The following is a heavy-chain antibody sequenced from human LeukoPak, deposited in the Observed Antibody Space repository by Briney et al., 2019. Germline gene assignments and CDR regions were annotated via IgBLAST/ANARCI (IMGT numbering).Heavy chain of an antibody. J-gene: IGHJ4*02. CDR1: GFTFSSYS. CDR2: ISSSSSYI. CDR3: ARDGGIAAAFDY. V-gene: IGHV3-21*01. D-gene: IGHD6-13*01. Sequence: TGGSLRLPCAASGFTFSSYSMTWVRQAPGKGLEWVSSISSSSSYIYYADSVKGRFTISRDNAKNSLYLQMNSLRAEDTAVYYCARDGGIAAAFDYWGQGTLVTVSS.